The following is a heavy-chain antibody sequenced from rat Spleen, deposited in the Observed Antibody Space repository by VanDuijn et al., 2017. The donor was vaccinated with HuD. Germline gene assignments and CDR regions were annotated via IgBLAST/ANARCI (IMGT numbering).Heavy chain of an antibody. D-gene: IGHD1-9*01. CDR3: KKSGYKGNYHVMDA. CDR2: ISWGGTNT. V-gene: IGHV5-7*01. CDR1: GFTFDDYE. Sequence: EVQLVESGGGLVQPGRSLKLSCAASGFTFDDYEMTWVRQVPKNGLEWVASISWGGTNTYYPDNVKGRVTISRDNAKSALYLQMNNLRSADTAIYYCKKSGYKGNYHVMDAWGQGASVSVSS. J-gene: IGHJ4*01.